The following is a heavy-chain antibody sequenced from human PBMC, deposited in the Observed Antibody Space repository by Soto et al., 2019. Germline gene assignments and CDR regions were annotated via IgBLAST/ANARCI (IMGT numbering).Heavy chain of an antibody. D-gene: IGHD1-1*01. J-gene: IGHJ5*02. CDR2: VSGGSGAT. CDR3: TRWNGYGDL. V-gene: IGHV3-23*01. CDR1: GFSVSTYG. Sequence: DVQILESGGGLVEPGGSLRLSCAASGFSVSTYGVTWVRQGPGKGLEWVSGVSGGSGATHYRDSVKGRFTITTDVPENTAYLQMNSLRVEDTALYYCTRWNGYGDLWGQGILVTVS.